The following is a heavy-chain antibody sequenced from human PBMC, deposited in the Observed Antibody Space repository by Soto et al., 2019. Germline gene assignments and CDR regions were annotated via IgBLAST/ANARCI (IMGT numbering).Heavy chain of an antibody. CDR3: AGYGYSNDILTGYFS. D-gene: IGHD3-9*01. J-gene: IGHJ4*02. CDR1: GYPFTGYY. CDR2: INPNSGGT. Sequence: XSVKVACWASGYPFTGYYIRWGRQAPGQGLEWMGWINPNSGGTNYAQKFQGRVTMTRDTSISTAYMELSRLRSDDTAVYHCAGYGYSNDILTGYFSWAQRTLVTVSS. V-gene: IGHV1-2*02.